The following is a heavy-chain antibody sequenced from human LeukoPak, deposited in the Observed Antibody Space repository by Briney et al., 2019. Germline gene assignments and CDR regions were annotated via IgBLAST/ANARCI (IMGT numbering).Heavy chain of an antibody. V-gene: IGHV1-46*01. D-gene: IGHD3-22*01. CDR1: GYTFTSYY. CDR2: INPSGGST. J-gene: IGHJ4*02. Sequence: ASVKVSCKASGYTFTSYYMHWVRQAPGQGLEWMGIINPSGGSTSYAQKFQGRVTMTRDTSTSTVYMELSSLRSEDTAVYYCARTYYYDGSGYYPYYWGQGTLVTVSS. CDR3: ARTYYYDGSGYYPYY.